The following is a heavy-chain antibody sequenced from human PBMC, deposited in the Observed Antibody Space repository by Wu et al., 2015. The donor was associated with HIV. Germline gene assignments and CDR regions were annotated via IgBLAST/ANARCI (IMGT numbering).Heavy chain of an antibody. CDR3: AREGLGEWQFYFDN. CDR1: GYTFTGHY. D-gene: IGHD3-16*01. Sequence: QVQLEQSGAEVKTPGASVKVSCKASGYTFTGHYIHWVRQAPGQGLEWMGYVNSNDGGTKSSQKFQGRVTMTRDTSISTAYMELSGLTSGDTAVYYCAREGLGEWQFYFDNWGQGTLVTVSS. J-gene: IGHJ4*02. CDR2: VNSNDGGT. V-gene: IGHV1-2*02.